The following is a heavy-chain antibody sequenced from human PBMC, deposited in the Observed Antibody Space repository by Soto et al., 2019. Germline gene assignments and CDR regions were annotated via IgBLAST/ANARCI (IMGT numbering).Heavy chain of an antibody. CDR1: GYTFTSYY. CDR3: ARVCGEVPDRCADAFDI. CDR2: INPSGGST. V-gene: IGHV1-46*01. D-gene: IGHD2-21*01. J-gene: IGHJ3*02. Sequence: ASVKVSCKASGYTFTSYYMHWVRQAPGQGLEWMGIINPSGGSTSYAQKFQGRVTMTRDTSTSTVYMELSSLRSEDTAVYYCARVCGEVPDRCADAFDIWGQGTMVTVSS.